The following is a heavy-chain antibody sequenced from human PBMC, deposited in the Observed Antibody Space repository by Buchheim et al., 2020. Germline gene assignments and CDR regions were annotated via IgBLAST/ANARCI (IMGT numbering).Heavy chain of an antibody. CDR2: ISYDGSNK. CDR3: ARAGGDFWSGYYSYYYGMDV. V-gene: IGHV3-30*04. Sequence: QVQLVESGGGVVQPGRSLRLSCAASGFTFSSYAMHWVRQAPGKGLEWVAVISYDGSNKYYADSVKGRFTISRDNSKNTLYLQMSSLRAEDTAVYYCARAGGDFWSGYYSYYYGMDVWGQGTT. D-gene: IGHD3-3*01. J-gene: IGHJ6*02. CDR1: GFTFSSYA.